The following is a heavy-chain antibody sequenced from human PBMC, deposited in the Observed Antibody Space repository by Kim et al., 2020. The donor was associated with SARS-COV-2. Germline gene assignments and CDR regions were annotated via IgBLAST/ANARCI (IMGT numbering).Heavy chain of an antibody. CDR1: GFTFSSYG. J-gene: IGHJ4*02. CDR3: ARHYYGSGSGLDY. Sequence: GGSLRLSCAASGFTFSSYGMHWVRQAPGKGLEWVAVISYDGSNKYYADSVKGRFTISRDNSKNTLYLQMNSLRAEDTAVYYCARHYYGSGSGLDYWGQGTLVTVSS. V-gene: IGHV3-30*03. D-gene: IGHD3-10*01. CDR2: ISYDGSNK.